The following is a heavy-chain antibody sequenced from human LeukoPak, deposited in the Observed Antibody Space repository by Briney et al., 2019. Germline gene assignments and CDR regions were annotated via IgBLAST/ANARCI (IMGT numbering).Heavy chain of an antibody. CDR2: INPNSGGT. V-gene: IGHV1-2*02. CDR1: GYTFTGYY. Sequence: VASVKVSCKASGYTFTGYYMHWVRQAPGQGLEWMGWINPNSGGTNYAQKFQGRVTMTRDTSISTAYMELSRLRSDDTAVYYCARWDQLLGGQYFQHWGQGTLVTVSS. CDR3: ARWDQLLGGQYFQH. D-gene: IGHD2-2*01. J-gene: IGHJ1*01.